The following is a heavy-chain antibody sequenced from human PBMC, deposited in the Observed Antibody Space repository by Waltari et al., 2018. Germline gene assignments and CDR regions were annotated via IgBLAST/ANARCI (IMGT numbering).Heavy chain of an antibody. Sequence: QVQLQESGPGLVKPSETLSLTCAVSGYSISSGYYWGWIRQPPGKGLEWIGSIYHSGSTYYNPSLKSRVTISVDTSKNQFSLKLSSVTAADTAVYYCARLPAGTFDYWGQGTLVTVSS. D-gene: IGHD6-19*01. CDR2: IYHSGST. J-gene: IGHJ4*02. CDR1: GYSISSGYY. CDR3: ARLPAGTFDY. V-gene: IGHV4-38-2*01.